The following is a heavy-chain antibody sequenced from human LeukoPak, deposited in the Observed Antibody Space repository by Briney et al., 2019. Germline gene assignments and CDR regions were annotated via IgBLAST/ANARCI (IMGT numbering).Heavy chain of an antibody. CDR2: ISGSGGST. CDR3: RGIAAAGTNYYYYMDV. D-gene: IGHD6-13*01. Sequence: GGSLRLSCAASGSTFSSYAMSWVRQAPGKGLEWVSAISGSGGSTYYADSVKGRFTISRDNSKNTLYLQMNSLKTEDTAVYYCRGIAAAGTNYYYYMDVWGKGTTVTISS. CDR1: GSTFSSYA. V-gene: IGHV3-23*01. J-gene: IGHJ6*03.